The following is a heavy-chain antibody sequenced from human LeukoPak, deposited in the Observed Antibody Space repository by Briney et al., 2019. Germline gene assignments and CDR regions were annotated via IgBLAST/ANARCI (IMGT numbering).Heavy chain of an antibody. V-gene: IGHV3-48*02. CDR3: ARGTKPLYDFWSGYYWDAFDI. D-gene: IGHD3-3*01. Sequence: GGSLRLSCAASGFTLSSYSVNWVRQAPGKGLEWVSYISSSSSTIYYADSVKGRFTISRDNAKNSLYLQMNSLRDEDTAVYYCARGTKPLYDFWSGYYWDAFDIWGQGTMVTVSS. CDR1: GFTLSSYS. CDR2: ISSSSSTI. J-gene: IGHJ3*02.